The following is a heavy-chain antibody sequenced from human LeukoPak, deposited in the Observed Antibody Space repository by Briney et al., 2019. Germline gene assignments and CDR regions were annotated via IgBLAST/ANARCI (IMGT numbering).Heavy chain of an antibody. CDR1: GYTFTSYA. J-gene: IGHJ4*02. CDR3: ARDRRITMVRGVPDY. CDR2: INTNTGNP. Sequence: ASVKVSCTASGYTFTSYAMNWVRQAPGQGLEWMGWINTNTGNPTYAQGFTGRFVFSLDTSVSTAYLQISSLKAEDTAVYYCARDRRITMVRGVPDYWGQGTLVTVSS. D-gene: IGHD3-10*01. V-gene: IGHV7-4-1*02.